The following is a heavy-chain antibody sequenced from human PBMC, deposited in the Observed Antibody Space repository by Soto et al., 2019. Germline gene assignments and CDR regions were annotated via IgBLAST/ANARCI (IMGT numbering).Heavy chain of an antibody. CDR2: ISAYNGNT. J-gene: IGHJ6*03. D-gene: IGHD5-18*01. Sequence: ASVKVSCKASGYTFTSYGISWVRQAPGQGLEWMGWISAYNGNTNYAQKLQGRVTMTTDTSTSTAYMELRSLRSDDTAVYYCAKSGYSYGPAAYYYYMDVWGKGTTVTVSS. CDR1: GYTFTSYG. CDR3: AKSGYSYGPAAYYYYMDV. V-gene: IGHV1-18*01.